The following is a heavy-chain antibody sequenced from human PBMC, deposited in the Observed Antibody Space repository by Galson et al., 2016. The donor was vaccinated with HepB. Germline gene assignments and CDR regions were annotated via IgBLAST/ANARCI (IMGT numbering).Heavy chain of an antibody. CDR3: AKVVLPEKHITMIVIADSGFDY. CDR1: GFTFSTYA. CDR2: ISASGGNT. D-gene: IGHD3-22*01. Sequence: SLRLSCAASGFTFSTYALSWVRQAPGRGLEWVSGISASGGNTYYADSVRGRFTISRDNSKNTLFLQMNSLRAEDTAVYYCAKVVLPEKHITMIVIADSGFDYWGQGTLVTVSS. J-gene: IGHJ4*02. V-gene: IGHV3-23*01.